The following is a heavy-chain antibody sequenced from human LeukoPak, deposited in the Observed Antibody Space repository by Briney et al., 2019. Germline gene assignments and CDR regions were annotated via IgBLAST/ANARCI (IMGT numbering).Heavy chain of an antibody. Sequence: PGRSLRLSCAASGFTFSNYGIHWVRQAPGKGLEWVSVIYSGGNTYYADSVKGRFTISRDNSKNTLYLQMNSLRAEDTAVYYCVRDLTWGQETLVTVSS. V-gene: IGHV3-53*01. CDR3: VRDLT. CDR1: GFTFSNYG. CDR2: IYSGGNT. J-gene: IGHJ5*02.